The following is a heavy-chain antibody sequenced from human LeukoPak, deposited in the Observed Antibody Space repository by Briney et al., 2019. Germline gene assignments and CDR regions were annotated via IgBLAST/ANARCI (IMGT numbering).Heavy chain of an antibody. CDR2: ISSSGSTI. Sequence: PGGSLRLSCAASGFTFSSYEMNCVRQAPAKGQEWVSYISSSGSTIYYADSVKGRFTISRDNAKNSLYLQMNSRRAEDTAVYYCAELGITMIGGVWGKGTTVTISS. V-gene: IGHV3-48*03. J-gene: IGHJ6*04. CDR1: GFTFSSYE. CDR3: AELGITMIGGV. D-gene: IGHD3-10*02.